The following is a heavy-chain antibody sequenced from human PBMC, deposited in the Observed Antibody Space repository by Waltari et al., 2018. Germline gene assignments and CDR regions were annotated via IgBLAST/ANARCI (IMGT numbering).Heavy chain of an antibody. V-gene: IGHV4-59*12. Sequence: QVQLQESGPGLVKPSETLSLTCTVSGGSISNYYWSWIRQSPGKGLEWIGSIYYSGSTNYNPSLKSRVTLSVDTSKNHFSLKLSSVTAADTALYYCAREGREAGTDWFDPWGQGTLVTVSS. CDR3: AREGREAGTDWFDP. J-gene: IGHJ5*02. CDR1: GGSISNYY. CDR2: IYYSGST. D-gene: IGHD6-13*01.